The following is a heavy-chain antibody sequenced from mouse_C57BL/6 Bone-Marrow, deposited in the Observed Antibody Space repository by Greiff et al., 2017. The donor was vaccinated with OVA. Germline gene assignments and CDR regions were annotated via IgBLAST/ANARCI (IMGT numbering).Heavy chain of an antibody. D-gene: IGHD1-1*02. CDR2: INPGSGGT. CDR3: ARWGGLDAMDY. Sequence: QVQLQQSGAELVRPGTSVKVSCKASGYAFTNYLIEWVKQRPGQGLEWIGVINPGSGGTNYNEKFKGKATLTADKSSSTAYMQLSSLTSEDSAVYFGARWGGLDAMDYWGQGTSVTVSS. J-gene: IGHJ4*01. V-gene: IGHV1-54*01. CDR1: GYAFTNYL.